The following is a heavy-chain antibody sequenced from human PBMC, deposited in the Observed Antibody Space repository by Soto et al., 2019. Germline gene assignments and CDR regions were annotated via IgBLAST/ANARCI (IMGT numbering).Heavy chain of an antibody. CDR1: GYNFATYW. CDR2: IYPHDSDT. V-gene: IGHV5-51*01. Sequence: GESLKISCKGSGYNFATYWICWVRQMPGKGLEWMGIIYPHDSDTRYSPSFQGQVTISADKSISTAYLQWSSLKASDTAIYYCARRLDNTLDFWGQGTLVTVSS. J-gene: IGHJ4*02. CDR3: ARRLDNTLDF. D-gene: IGHD1-20*01.